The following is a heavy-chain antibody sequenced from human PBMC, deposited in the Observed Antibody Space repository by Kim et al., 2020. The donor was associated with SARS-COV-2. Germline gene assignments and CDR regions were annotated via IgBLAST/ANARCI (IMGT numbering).Heavy chain of an antibody. J-gene: IGHJ6*02. CDR2: IIPLFGSA. CDR1: GGTFNTQA. D-gene: IGHD1-26*01. V-gene: IGHV1-69*13. Sequence: SVKVSCKASGGTFNTQAISWVRQAPGQGLEWVGGIIPLFGSATYTQKFKGRVTITADESTTTAYMEVESLRHEDTAIYYCASDGPRDAVGGNYYYRMDVWGQGTTVIVSS. CDR3: ASDGPRDAVGGNYYYRMDV.